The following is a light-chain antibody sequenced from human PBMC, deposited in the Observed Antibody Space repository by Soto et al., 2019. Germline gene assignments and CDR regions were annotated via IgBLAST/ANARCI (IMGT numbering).Light chain of an antibody. CDR3: QQFDDLPLT. CDR1: HDIKKY. V-gene: IGKV1-33*01. Sequence: DIQMTQSPSSLSASVGDRVTITCQASHDIKKYLNWYQQKAHKVPKLLIHDASTLATGVPSRFTGSGSGTDFTLTINSLQPEDVETYYCQQFDDLPLTFGGGTMVDIK. J-gene: IGKJ4*01. CDR2: DAS.